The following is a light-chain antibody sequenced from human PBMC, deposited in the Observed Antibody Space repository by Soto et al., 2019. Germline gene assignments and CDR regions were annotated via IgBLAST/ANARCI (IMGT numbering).Light chain of an antibody. CDR3: QQRKKWPPIT. CDR1: QPVDNF. V-gene: IGKV3-11*01. J-gene: IGKJ5*01. CDR2: DAT. Sequence: EIVLTQSPVIVCLSPGERATLSCRASQPVDNFFASYHLQPGKAPRLLIYDATTTASGIPVRFTGSRSGTDFILTISNIEPEDVAIYYCQQRKKWPPITFGQGTRLEI.